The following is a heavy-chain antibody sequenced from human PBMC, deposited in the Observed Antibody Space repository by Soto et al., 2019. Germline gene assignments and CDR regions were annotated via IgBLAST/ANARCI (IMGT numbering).Heavy chain of an antibody. V-gene: IGHV4-39*01. CDR3: ARRGSSSWYLDY. CDR2: IYYSGST. CDR1: GGSISSSSYY. J-gene: IGHJ4*02. D-gene: IGHD6-13*01. Sequence: SETLSLTCTVSGGSISSSSYYWGWIRQPPGKGLEWIGSIYYSGSTYYNPSLKSRVTIPVDTSKNQFSLKLSSVTAADTAVYYCARRGSSSWYLDYSGQGSLVIGSS.